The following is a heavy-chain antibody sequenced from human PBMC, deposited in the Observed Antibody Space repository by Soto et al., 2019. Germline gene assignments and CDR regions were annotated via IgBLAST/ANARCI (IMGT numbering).Heavy chain of an antibody. D-gene: IGHD1-7*01. V-gene: IGHV4-31*03. CDR2: ISYSGST. CDR3: AREASRRTLTHNFYPLDV. CDR1: GGSVTSGGYY. Sequence: PSETLSLTCSVSGGSVTSGGYYWSWIRQSPGKGLEWIGHISYSGSTNYNPSLRGRITISVDTSKNQFSLKLISVTAADTAVYYCAREASRRTLTHNFYPLDVRGPGTTVTVS. J-gene: IGHJ6*02.